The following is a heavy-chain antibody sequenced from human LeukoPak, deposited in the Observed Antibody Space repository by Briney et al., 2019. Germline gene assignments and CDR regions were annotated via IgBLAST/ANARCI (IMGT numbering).Heavy chain of an antibody. J-gene: IGHJ4*02. D-gene: IGHD1-26*01. CDR2: ISSSGTTI. CDR1: GFTFSDYY. Sequence: GGSPRLSCAASGFTFSDYYMSWIRQAPGKGLEWVSYISSSGTTIYYADSVKGRFTISRDNAKNSLYLRMNSLRAEDTAVYYCARRRDSGSLQHFDYWGQGTLVTISS. V-gene: IGHV3-11*01. CDR3: ARRRDSGSLQHFDY.